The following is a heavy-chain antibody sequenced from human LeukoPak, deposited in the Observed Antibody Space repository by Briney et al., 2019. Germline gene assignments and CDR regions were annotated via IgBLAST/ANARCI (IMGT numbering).Heavy chain of an antibody. D-gene: IGHD4/OR15-4a*01. J-gene: IGHJ4*02. CDR2: INHDGSST. V-gene: IGHV3-74*03. Sequence: GGSLRLSCAASGFTFRYYCMHWVRQAPGKGLVWVSRINHDGSSTTYADSVKGRFTISRDNAKNTLYLQMYSLRAEDTAVYYCARASYSAGRGYYFDYWGQGTLVTVSS. CDR1: GFTFRYYC. CDR3: ARASYSAGRGYYFDY.